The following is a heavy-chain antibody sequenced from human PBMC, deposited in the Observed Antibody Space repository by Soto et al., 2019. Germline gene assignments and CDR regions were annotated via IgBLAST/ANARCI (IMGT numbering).Heavy chain of an antibody. CDR3: ARSLGWYAIDY. J-gene: IGHJ4*02. CDR2: MSHIGSV. V-gene: IGHV4-4*02. D-gene: IGHD6-19*01. Sequence: QVLLQESGPGLVQPSGTLSLSCVVSGVSIGSNYYWGWVRQPPGKGLEWLGDMSHIGSVNYNPSRWPLVAISMDQSPNQFSLKLNSATAAGTAVYYCARSLGWYAIDYWGQGTLVMVSS. CDR1: GVSIGSNYY.